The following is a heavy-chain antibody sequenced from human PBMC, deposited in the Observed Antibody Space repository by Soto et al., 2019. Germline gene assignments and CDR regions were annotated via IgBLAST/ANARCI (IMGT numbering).Heavy chain of an antibody. CDR2: ISSSSSYI. Sequence: EVQLVESGGGLVKPGGSLRLSCAASGFTFSSYSMNWVRQAPGKGLEWVSSISSSSSYIYYADSVKGRFTISRDNAKKSLYLEMNSRRAEDTAGYYCAGGGGGGDNYYWGQGTLVTVSS. D-gene: IGHD3-16*01. CDR3: AGGGGGGDNYY. V-gene: IGHV3-21*01. CDR1: GFTFSSYS. J-gene: IGHJ4*02.